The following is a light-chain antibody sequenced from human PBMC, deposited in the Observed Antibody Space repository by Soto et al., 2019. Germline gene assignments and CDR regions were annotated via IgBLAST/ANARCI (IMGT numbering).Light chain of an antibody. CDR1: SSDVGRYNY. CDR3: SSYTTSSTSRYV. CDR2: DDS. J-gene: IGLJ1*01. V-gene: IGLV2-14*01. Sequence: QSVLTQPASVSGSPGQSITISCTGTSSDVGRYNYVSWYQQHPGKAPKLMIYDDSNRPSGVTNRFSGSKSGNTASLTISGLQAEDEADYYCSSYTTSSTSRYVFGTGTKVTVL.